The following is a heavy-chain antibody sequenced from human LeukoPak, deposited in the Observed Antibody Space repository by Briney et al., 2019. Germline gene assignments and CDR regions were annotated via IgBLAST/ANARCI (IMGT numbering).Heavy chain of an antibody. D-gene: IGHD3-22*01. CDR3: ARDQYYYDSRGYPAFDY. Sequence: SETLSLTCTVSGGSISSYYWSWIRQPAGKGLEWIGRIYTSGSTNYNPSLKSRVTMSVDTSKNQFSLKLSSVTAADTAVYYCARDQYYYDSRGYPAFDYWGQGTLVTVSS. V-gene: IGHV4-4*07. CDR1: GGSISSYY. J-gene: IGHJ4*02. CDR2: IYTSGST.